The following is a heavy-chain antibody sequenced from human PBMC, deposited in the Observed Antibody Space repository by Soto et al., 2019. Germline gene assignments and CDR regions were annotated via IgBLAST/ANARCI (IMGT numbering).Heavy chain of an antibody. CDR1: GYTFSSYD. D-gene: IGHD2-15*01. J-gene: IGHJ4*02. CDR2: LNPNSGDT. V-gene: IGHV1-8*01. CDR3: AASGGCCYLY. Sequence: QVQLVQSGAEVKKPGASVKVSCKASGYTFSSYDINWVRQATGQGLEWMGWLNPNSGDTGYAQKFQGRVTLTRNTTINAANVELSSLTYDDTAVYYCAASGGCCYLYWGQGTLVSVSS.